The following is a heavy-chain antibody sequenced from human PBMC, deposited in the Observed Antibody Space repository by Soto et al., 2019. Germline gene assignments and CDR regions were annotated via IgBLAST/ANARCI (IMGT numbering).Heavy chain of an antibody. CDR2: VYSSGTT. CDR1: GGSINSYW. J-gene: IGHJ4*02. D-gene: IGHD3-10*01. V-gene: IGHV4-4*07. Sequence: SETLSLTCTVSGGSINSYWWSWIRQPAGRGLEWIGRVYSSGTTDYNPSLNSRATMSVETSKNQFSLKLSSVTAADTAVYYCARDVASYAYGEGYWGQGIQVTVS. CDR3: ARDVASYAYGEGY.